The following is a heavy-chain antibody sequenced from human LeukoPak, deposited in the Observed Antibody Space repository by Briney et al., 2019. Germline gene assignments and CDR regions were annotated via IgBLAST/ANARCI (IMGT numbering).Heavy chain of an antibody. CDR1: GSRFTTYW. D-gene: IGHD2-21*01. V-gene: IGHV5-51*01. CDR2: IYPGDSDS. Sequence: HGESLKFSCQGCGSRFTTYWIGWVRKLHGKGLEWMGIIYPGDSDSRYSPSFQGQVTMSADKSTSTAYLQWSSLKASDTAMYYCARQDSRAFDYWGQGTLVTVSS. J-gene: IGHJ4*02. CDR3: ARQDSRAFDY.